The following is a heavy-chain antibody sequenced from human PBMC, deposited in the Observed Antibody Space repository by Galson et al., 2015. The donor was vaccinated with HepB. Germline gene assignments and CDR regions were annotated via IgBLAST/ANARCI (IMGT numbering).Heavy chain of an antibody. V-gene: IGHV3-23*01. CDR1: GFTFSSYA. CDR2: ISGSGGST. J-gene: IGHJ3*02. D-gene: IGHD2-2*01. CDR3: AKDRAYCSSTSCFPYAFDI. Sequence: SLRLSCAASGFTFSSYAMSWVRQAPGKGLEWVSAISGSGGSTYYADSVKGRFTISRDNSKNTLYLQMNSLRAEDTAVYYCAKDRAYCSSTSCFPYAFDIWGQGTMVTVSS.